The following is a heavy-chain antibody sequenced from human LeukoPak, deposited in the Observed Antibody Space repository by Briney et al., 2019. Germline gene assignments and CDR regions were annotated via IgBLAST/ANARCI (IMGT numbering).Heavy chain of an antibody. CDR2: INHSGST. D-gene: IGHD2-15*01. V-gene: IGHV4-39*07. CDR1: GGSISSSSYY. Sequence: SETLSLTCTVSGGSISSSSYYWSWIRQPPGKGLEWIGEINHSGSTNYNPSLKSRVTISVDTSKNQFSLKLSSVTAADTAVYYCARWGYCSGGSCRNFDYWGQGTLVTVSS. CDR3: ARWGYCSGGSCRNFDY. J-gene: IGHJ4*02.